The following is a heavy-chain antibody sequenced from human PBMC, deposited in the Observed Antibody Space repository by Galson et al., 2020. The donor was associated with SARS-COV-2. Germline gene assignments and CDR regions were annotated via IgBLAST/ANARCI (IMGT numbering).Heavy chain of an antibody. D-gene: IGHD3-22*01. J-gene: IGHJ4*02. CDR3: AHVLYFGSSGYWGVDY. Sequence: YGPPLAKPTQTLTLTCNFSGFSLSSSGVGVGWIRHPPGKALEWLALIYWHDDEHYSPSLQSRLTITKATSKNQVVLTMTNMDPVDTGTYCCAHVLYFGSSGYWGVDYWGQGTRVMVSS. CDR2: IYWHDDE. V-gene: IGHV2-5*01. CDR1: GFSLSSSGVG.